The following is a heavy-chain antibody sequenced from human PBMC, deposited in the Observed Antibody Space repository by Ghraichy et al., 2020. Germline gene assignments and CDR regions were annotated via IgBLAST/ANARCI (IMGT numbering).Heavy chain of an antibody. V-gene: IGHV1-46*01. Sequence: ASVKVSCKASGYTFTNYYIHWVRQAPGQGLEWMGIINPSGGSPTHAQKFQGRVTMTRDTSTSTVYMELSSLRSEDTAVYYCARSIPSGGYYFDYWGQGTLVTVSS. CDR2: INPSGGSP. CDR3: ARSIPSGGYYFDY. D-gene: IGHD3-16*01. J-gene: IGHJ4*02. CDR1: GYTFTNYY.